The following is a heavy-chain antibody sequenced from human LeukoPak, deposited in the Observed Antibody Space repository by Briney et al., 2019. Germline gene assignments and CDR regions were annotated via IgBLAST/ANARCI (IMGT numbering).Heavy chain of an antibody. Sequence: SVKVSCKASGFTFTSSAMQWVRQARGQRLEWIGWIVVGSGNTNYAQKFQERVTITRDMSTSTAYMELSSLRSEDTAVYYCAAVHYYDSSGWVFDYWGQGTLVTVSS. V-gene: IGHV1-58*02. CDR1: GFTFTSSA. CDR2: IVVGSGNT. CDR3: AAVHYYDSSGWVFDY. J-gene: IGHJ4*02. D-gene: IGHD3-22*01.